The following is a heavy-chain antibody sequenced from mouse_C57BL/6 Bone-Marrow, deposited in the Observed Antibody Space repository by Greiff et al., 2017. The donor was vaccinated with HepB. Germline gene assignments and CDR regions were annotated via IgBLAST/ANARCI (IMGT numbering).Heavy chain of an antibody. D-gene: IGHD1-1*01. CDR3: LVLYYYGSSGGY. CDR1: GFNIKNTY. J-gene: IGHJ2*01. Sequence: EVQLQQSVAELVRPGPSVKLSCTASGFNIKNTYMHWVKQRPEQGLEWIGRIDPANGNTKYAPKFQGKATITADTSSNTAYLQLSSLTSEDTAIYYCLVLYYYGSSGGYWGQGTTLTVSS. CDR2: IDPANGNT. V-gene: IGHV14-3*01.